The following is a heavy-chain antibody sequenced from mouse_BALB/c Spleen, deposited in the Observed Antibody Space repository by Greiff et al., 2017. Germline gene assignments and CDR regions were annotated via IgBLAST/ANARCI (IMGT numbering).Heavy chain of an antibody. J-gene: IGHJ3*01. CDR2: ISDGGSYT. Sequence: EVKLMESGGGLVKPGGSLKLSCAASGFTFSSYAMYWVRQTPEKRLEWVATISDGGSYTYYPDSVKGRFTISRDNAKNNLYLQMSSLKSEDTAMYYCARDLFSSYDYDWFAYWGQGTLVTVSA. D-gene: IGHD2-4*01. CDR1: GFTFSSYA. V-gene: IGHV5-4*02. CDR3: ARDLFSSYDYDWFAY.